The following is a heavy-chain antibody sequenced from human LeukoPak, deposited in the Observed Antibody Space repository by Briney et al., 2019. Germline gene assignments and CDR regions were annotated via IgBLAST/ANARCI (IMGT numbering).Heavy chain of an antibody. V-gene: IGHV4-39*01. CDR2: IYYSGST. D-gene: IGHD6-19*01. J-gene: IGHJ4*02. CDR1: GGSISSSRDY. Sequence: SETLSLTCTVSGGSISSSRDYWGWIRQPPGKGLEWIGSIYYSGSTYYNPSLKSRVTISVDTSKNQFSLKLSSVTTADTAVYYCARHVEIAVAGPIDYWGQGTLVAVSS. CDR3: ARHVEIAVAGPIDY.